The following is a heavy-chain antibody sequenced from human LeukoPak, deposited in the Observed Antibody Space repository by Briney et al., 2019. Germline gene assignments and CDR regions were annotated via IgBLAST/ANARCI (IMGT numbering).Heavy chain of an antibody. CDR2: INHSGST. CDR1: GGSFSGYY. J-gene: IGHJ4*02. Sequence: SETLSLTCAVYGGSFSGYYWSWIRQPPGKGLEWIGEINHSGSTNYNPSVKSRVTISGDTSKNQFSLKLNSVTAADTAVYYCARRDFWSGYYNYWGQGTLVTVSS. D-gene: IGHD3-3*01. V-gene: IGHV4-34*01. CDR3: ARRDFWSGYYNY.